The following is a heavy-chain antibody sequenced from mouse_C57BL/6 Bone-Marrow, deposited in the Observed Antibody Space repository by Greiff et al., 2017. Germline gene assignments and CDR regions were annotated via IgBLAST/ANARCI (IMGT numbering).Heavy chain of an antibody. CDR2: INPGSGGT. V-gene: IGHV1-54*01. CDR1: GYAFTNYL. Sequence: VQLQQSGAELVRPGTSVKVSCKASGYAFTNYLIAWVKQRPGQGLEWIGVINPGSGGTTYNEKFKGKATRTAAKSSSTAYMQLSSLTSEDAAVYVCARGGDGDYWGQGTTLTVSS. CDR3: ARGGDGDY. J-gene: IGHJ2*01.